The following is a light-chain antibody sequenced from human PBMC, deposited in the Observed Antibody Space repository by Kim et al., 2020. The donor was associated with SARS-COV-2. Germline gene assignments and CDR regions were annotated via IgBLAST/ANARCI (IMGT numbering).Light chain of an antibody. V-gene: IGKV1-5*01. CDR2: DAS. J-gene: IGKJ1*01. CDR3: QQYNGYPWT. CDR1: QGISSW. Sequence: FVGDRDTITCRASQGISSWLAWYRQKPGEAPKLLIYDASSVESGVTSRFSCSGSGTGFTLTISSLQPDDFATYFCQQYNGYPWTFGQGTKVDIK.